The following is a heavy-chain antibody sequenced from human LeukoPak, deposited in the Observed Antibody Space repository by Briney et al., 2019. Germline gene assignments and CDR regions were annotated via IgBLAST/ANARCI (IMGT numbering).Heavy chain of an antibody. Sequence: GGSLRLSSAASGFTFSSYWMHWVRQAPGKGLVWVSLINSDGSSTSDADSVKGRFTISRDNAKITLYLQMNSLRAEDTAICYCATYRQVLLPFESWGQGTLVSVSS. CDR2: INSDGSST. J-gene: IGHJ4*02. V-gene: IGHV3-74*01. CDR1: GFTFSSYW. CDR3: ATYRQVLLPFES. D-gene: IGHD2-8*02.